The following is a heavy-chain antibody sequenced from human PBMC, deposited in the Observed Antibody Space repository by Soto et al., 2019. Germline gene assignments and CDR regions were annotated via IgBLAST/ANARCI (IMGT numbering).Heavy chain of an antibody. CDR1: GFSFTDSA. CDR2: IRSKDNSYAI. J-gene: IGHJ5*02. V-gene: IGHV3-73*02. CDR3: TGGRDFGAVTLDP. D-gene: IGHD3-3*01. Sequence: EVQLVESGGGLVQPGGALKLSCAASGFSFTDSAIHWVRQASGKGLEWVGQIRSKDNSYAIIYGASVNCSFTISRDDSKKTAYLQMNSLKTEVTAVYSWTGGRDFGAVTLDPWGQGTLVTVSS.